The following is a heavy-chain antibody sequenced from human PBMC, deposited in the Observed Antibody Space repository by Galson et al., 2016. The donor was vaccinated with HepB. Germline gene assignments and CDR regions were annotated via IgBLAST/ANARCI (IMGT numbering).Heavy chain of an antibody. V-gene: IGHV3-23*01. D-gene: IGHD3-3*01. CDR3: ARDGVRWSPVEYFHH. Sequence: LRLSCAASGFTFSNFGMSWVRQAPGKGLEWVSLISGSGSSTSYADSVEGRFTISRDNSKNTLYLQMSSLSPDDTAVYYCARDGVRWSPVEYFHHWGQGTLVSVSS. J-gene: IGHJ1*01. CDR2: ISGSGSST. CDR1: GFTFSNFG.